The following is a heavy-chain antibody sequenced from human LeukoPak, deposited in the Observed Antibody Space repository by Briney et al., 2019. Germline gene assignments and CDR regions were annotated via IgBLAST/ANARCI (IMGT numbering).Heavy chain of an antibody. CDR3: AKEPPYCGGDCYFLLDY. J-gene: IGHJ4*02. CDR1: GFTFSSYS. D-gene: IGHD2-21*02. CDR2: INNSGRT. V-gene: IGHV3-23*01. Sequence: PGGSLGLSCAASGFTFSSYSMTWVRQAPGKGLEWVSAINNSGRTYYAESVRGRFTISRDNSKNTLYLQMNSLRAEDTAVYYCAKEPPYCGGDCYFLLDYWGQGTLVTVSS.